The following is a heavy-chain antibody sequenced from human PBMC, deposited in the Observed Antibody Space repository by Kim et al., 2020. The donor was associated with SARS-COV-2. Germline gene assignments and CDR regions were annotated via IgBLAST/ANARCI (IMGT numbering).Heavy chain of an antibody. D-gene: IGHD3-10*01. V-gene: IGHV3-23*01. CDR1: GFTFSSYA. CDR2: ISGSGGST. CDR3: ATPLWFGETQYGGIVDY. Sequence: GGSLRLSCAASGFTFSSYAMSWVRQAPGKGLEWVSAISGSGGSTYYADSVKGRFTISRDNSKNTLYLQMNSLRAEDTAVYYCATPLWFGETQYGGIVDYWGQGTLVTVSS. J-gene: IGHJ4*02.